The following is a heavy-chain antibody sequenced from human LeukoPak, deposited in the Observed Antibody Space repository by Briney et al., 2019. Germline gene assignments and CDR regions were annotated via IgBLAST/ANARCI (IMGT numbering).Heavy chain of an antibody. V-gene: IGHV4-61*01. J-gene: IGHJ4*02. CDR2: IYYSGST. D-gene: IGHD5-18*01. CDR3: ARLPPWRETAEYYSDY. CDR1: GVSVSGGNYF. Sequence: NASETLSLTCTVSGVSVSGGNYFGSWIRQPPGKGLEWIGYIYYSGSTNYNPSLKCRVTISVDTSKNQFSLKLSSVTAADTAVSYSARLPPWRETAEYYSDYWGQGTLVTVSS.